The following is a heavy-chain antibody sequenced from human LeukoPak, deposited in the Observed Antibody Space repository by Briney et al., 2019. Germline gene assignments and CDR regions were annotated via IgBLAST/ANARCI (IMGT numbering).Heavy chain of an antibody. CDR1: GFMFHDYA. CDR3: ARESESSGWYDY. Sequence: GGSLGLSCAAPGFMFHDYAIHWVRQAPGKGLEWVSLISGDGGSTFYADSVKGRFTISRDNSKNSLYLQMNSLRSDDTVLYYCARESESSGWYDYWAQETVVSVSS. D-gene: IGHD6-19*01. CDR2: ISGDGGST. V-gene: IGHV3-43*02. J-gene: IGHJ4*02.